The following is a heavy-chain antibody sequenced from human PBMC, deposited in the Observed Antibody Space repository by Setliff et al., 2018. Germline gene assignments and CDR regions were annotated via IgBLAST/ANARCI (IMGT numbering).Heavy chain of an antibody. CDR3: AREGPESDSSGYMDV. CDR2: VYPTGST. Sequence: SETLSLTCAVSGASINSGTYSWNWIRQPAGKGLQWIGRVYPTGSTNYDPDLRSRVTMSVDPSKNHFPLKVTSVTVADTAVYYCAREGPESDSSGYMDVWGQGTTVTVSS. CDR1: GASINSGTYS. D-gene: IGHD4-4*01. V-gene: IGHV4-61*02. J-gene: IGHJ6*03.